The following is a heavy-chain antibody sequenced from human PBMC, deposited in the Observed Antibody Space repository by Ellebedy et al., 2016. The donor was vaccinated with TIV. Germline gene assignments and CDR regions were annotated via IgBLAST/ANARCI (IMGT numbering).Heavy chain of an antibody. CDR2: IYLNGDT. Sequence: MPSETLSLTCSVSGYSIITGHYWAWIRQPPGKGPEWIGSIYLNGDTFDNPSLKSRVTISVLSNNQFSLRLNSVTAADTAVYYCARGQFSSDPHFDFWGQGILVTVSS. D-gene: IGHD2-2*01. V-gene: IGHV4-38-2*01. CDR1: GYSIITGHY. CDR3: ARGQFSSDPHFDF. J-gene: IGHJ4*02.